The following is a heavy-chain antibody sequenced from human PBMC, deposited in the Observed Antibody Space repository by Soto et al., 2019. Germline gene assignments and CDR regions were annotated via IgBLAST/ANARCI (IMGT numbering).Heavy chain of an antibody. CDR1: GGSISSGGYY. V-gene: IGHV4-31*03. D-gene: IGHD2-15*01. J-gene: IGHJ5*02. CDR3: ARDRLLKREFDP. Sequence: SETLSLTCTVSGGSISSGGYYWSWIRQHPGKGLEWIGYIYYGGSTYYNPSLKSRVTISVDTSKNQFSLKLSSVTAADTAVYYCARDRLLKREFDPWGQGTLVTVSS. CDR2: IYYGGST.